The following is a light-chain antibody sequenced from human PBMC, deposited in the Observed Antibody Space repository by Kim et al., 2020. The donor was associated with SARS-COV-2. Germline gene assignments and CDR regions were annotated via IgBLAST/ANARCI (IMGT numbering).Light chain of an antibody. V-gene: IGKV3-20*01. CDR3: QQYTTSPPAYT. J-gene: IGKJ2*01. Sequence: EIVLTQSPGTLSLSPGERATLSCRASQSISSEFLAWYQQISGQPPRLLMFGASNRAAGIPDRFSGGGSGTDFTLTITRLEPADSAVYYCQQYTTSPPAYTFGQGTKREI. CDR2: GAS. CDR1: QSISSEF.